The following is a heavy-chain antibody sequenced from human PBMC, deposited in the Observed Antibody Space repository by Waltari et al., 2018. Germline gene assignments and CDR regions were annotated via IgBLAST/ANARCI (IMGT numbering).Heavy chain of an antibody. CDR3: ARNKYSSGWPVTYCYYYMDV. J-gene: IGHJ6*03. Sequence: QVQLVQSGAEVKKPGSSVKVSCKASGGTFSSYAISWVRQAPGQGREWMGGIIPIFGTENYAQKFQGRVTITADESTSTAYMELSSLRSEDTAVYYCARNKYSSGWPVTYCYYYMDVWGKGTTVTVSS. CDR1: GGTFSSYA. D-gene: IGHD6-19*01. CDR2: IIPIFGTE. V-gene: IGHV1-69*01.